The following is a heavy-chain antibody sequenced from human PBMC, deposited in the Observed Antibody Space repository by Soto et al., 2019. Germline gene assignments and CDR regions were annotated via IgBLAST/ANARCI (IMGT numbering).Heavy chain of an antibody. CDR2: ISSSSSYI. J-gene: IGHJ6*02. V-gene: IGHV3-21*01. CDR1: GFTFSSYS. Sequence: SGGSLRLSCAASGFTFSSYSMNWVRQAPGKGLEWVSSISSSSSYIYYADSVKGRFTISRDNAKNSLYLQMNSLRAEATAVYYCASSTIAGRLFWGLDYYFYYRMDVRGQGTTVTVSS. D-gene: IGHD3-16*01. CDR3: ASSTIAGRLFWGLDYYFYYRMDV.